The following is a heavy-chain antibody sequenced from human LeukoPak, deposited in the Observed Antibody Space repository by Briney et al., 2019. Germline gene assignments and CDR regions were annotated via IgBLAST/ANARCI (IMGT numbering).Heavy chain of an antibody. V-gene: IGHV3-20*04. CDR1: GFTFDDYG. D-gene: IGHD4-17*01. Sequence: GGSLRLSCAASGFTFDDYGMSWVRQAPGKGLEWVSGINWNGGSTGYADSVKGRFTISRDNAKNSLYLQMNSLRAEDTAVYYCATDDYGDYGLDYWGQGTLVTVSS. CDR2: INWNGGST. CDR3: ATDDYGDYGLDY. J-gene: IGHJ4*02.